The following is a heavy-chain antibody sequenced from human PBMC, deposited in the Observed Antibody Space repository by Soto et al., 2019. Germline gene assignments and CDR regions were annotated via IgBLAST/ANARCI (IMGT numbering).Heavy chain of an antibody. CDR2: IYYSGST. CDR1: GGSISSYY. V-gene: IGHV4-59*12. Sequence: SETLSLTCTVSGGSISSYYWSWIRQPPGKGLQWIGYIYYSGSTNYNPSLKSRVAISVDTSKNQFSLQLSSVTAADTAVYYCAREKTDGDYYYYYGMDVWGQGTTVTVSS. J-gene: IGHJ6*02. CDR3: AREKTDGDYYYYYGMDV. D-gene: IGHD4-17*01.